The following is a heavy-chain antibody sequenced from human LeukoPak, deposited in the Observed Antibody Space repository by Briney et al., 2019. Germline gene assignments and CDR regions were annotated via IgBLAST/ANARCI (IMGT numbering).Heavy chain of an antibody. CDR1: GDTFTSYY. J-gene: IGHJ4*02. CDR2: RNPSGGST. D-gene: IGHD3-22*01. Sequence: ASVKVSCKAYGDTFTSYYMHWVRQAPGQGLEWMGIRNPSGGSTSYAQKFQGRVTMTRDTSTSTVYMELSSLRSEDTAVYYCARDSPYDSSGYYYEYGFWGQGTLVTVSS. CDR3: ARDSPYDSSGYYYEYGF. V-gene: IGHV1-46*01.